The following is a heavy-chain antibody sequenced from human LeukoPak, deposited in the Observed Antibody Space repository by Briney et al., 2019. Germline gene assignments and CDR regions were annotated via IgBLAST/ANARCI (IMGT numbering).Heavy chain of an antibody. Sequence: GGSLRFSCPASGFISSTSAMNWVRQAPGKGLEWVSSMNNVGSHIYYRDSVKGRFTISRDNAKNSVYLQMNNLRAADTALYYCTRDPAYYLRYGYFGYWGQGILVTVSS. J-gene: IGHJ4*02. V-gene: IGHV3-21*01. D-gene: IGHD1-26*01. CDR1: GFISSTSA. CDR2: MNNVGSHI. CDR3: TRDPAYYLRYGYFGY.